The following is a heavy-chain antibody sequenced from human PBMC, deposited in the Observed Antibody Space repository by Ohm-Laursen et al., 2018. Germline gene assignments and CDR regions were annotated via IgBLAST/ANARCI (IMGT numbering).Heavy chain of an antibody. J-gene: IGHJ4*02. D-gene: IGHD3-10*01. Sequence: TLSLTCAVYGGSFSGYYWSWIRQPPGKGLEWIGEINHSGSTNYNPSLKSRVTISVDTSKNQFSLKLSSVTAADTAVYYCARANYYGSGNIYWGQGTLVTVSS. CDR2: INHSGST. CDR1: GGSFSGYY. V-gene: IGHV4-34*01. CDR3: ARANYYGSGNIY.